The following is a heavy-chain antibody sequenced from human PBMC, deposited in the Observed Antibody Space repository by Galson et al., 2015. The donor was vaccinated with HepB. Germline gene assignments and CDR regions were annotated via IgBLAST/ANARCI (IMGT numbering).Heavy chain of an antibody. D-gene: IGHD3-16*02. CDR1: GYTFTSYY. V-gene: IGHV1-46*03. J-gene: IGHJ5*02. Sequence: SVKVSCKASGYTFTSYYMHWVRQAPGQGLEWMGIINPSGGSTSYAQKFQGRVTMTRDTSTSTVYMELSSLRSEDTAVYYCARDDYIWGSYRYNWFDPWGQGTLVTVSS. CDR3: ARDDYIWGSYRYNWFDP. CDR2: INPSGGST.